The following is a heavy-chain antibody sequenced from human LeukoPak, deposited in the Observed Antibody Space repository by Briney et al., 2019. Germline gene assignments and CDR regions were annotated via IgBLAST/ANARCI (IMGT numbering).Heavy chain of an antibody. D-gene: IGHD5-18*01. V-gene: IGHV1-2*02. J-gene: IGHJ4*02. CDR1: GYTFTGYY. CDR3: ARDNSYGYLMSY. CDR2: ISPNSGGT. Sequence: ASVKVSCKASGYTFTGYYMHWVRQAPGQGLEWMGWISPNSGGTNYAQKFQGRVTMTRDTSISTAYMELSRLRSDDTAVYYCARDNSYGYLMSYWGQGTLVTVSS.